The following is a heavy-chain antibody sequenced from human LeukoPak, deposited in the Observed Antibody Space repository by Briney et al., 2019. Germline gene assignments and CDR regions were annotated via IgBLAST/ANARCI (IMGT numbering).Heavy chain of an antibody. J-gene: IGHJ6*03. V-gene: IGHV1-8*03. D-gene: IGHD3-3*01. CDR3: ARGHYYDFWSGYYTPRYYMDV. CDR1: GYTFTSYD. CDR2: MNPNSGNT. Sequence: ASVKVSCKASGYTFTSYDINWVRQATGQGLEWMGWMNPNSGNTGYAQKFQGRVTITRNTSISTAYMELSSLRSEDTAVYYCARGHYYDFWSGYYTPRYYMDVWGKGTTVTVSS.